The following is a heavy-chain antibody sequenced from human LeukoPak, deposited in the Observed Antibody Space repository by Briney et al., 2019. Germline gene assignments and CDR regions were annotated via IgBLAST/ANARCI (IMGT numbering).Heavy chain of an antibody. V-gene: IGHV3-7*01. CDR1: GFTFSRYW. J-gene: IGHJ4*02. CDR3: ARDSRGYSYDY. Sequence: PGGSLRLSCAAPGFTFSRYWLTWVRQAPGKGLEWLANINQDGSDIYYLDSVKGRFTISRDNAKNSLFLQMNSLRAEDSAIYYCARDSRGYSYDYWGQGTLVTVSS. D-gene: IGHD5-18*01. CDR2: INQDGSDI.